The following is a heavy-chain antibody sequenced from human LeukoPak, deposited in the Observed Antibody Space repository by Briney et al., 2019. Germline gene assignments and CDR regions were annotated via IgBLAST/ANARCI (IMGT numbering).Heavy chain of an antibody. V-gene: IGHV2-5*01. J-gene: IGHJ5*02. CDR1: GFSLPPNGVG. CDR3: AHRDKSFGVIKNENWFDP. CDR2: IDWHDHK. Sequence: SGPTLVHPTRPLTLTRSFSGFSLPPNGVGVAWLRQPPEKDLEWLAVIDWHDHKRYTPSLENRLTITKDTSKNQVVLTMTNMDPADTATYFCAHRDKSFGVIKNENWFDPWGPGTPVTVSS. D-gene: IGHD3-3*01.